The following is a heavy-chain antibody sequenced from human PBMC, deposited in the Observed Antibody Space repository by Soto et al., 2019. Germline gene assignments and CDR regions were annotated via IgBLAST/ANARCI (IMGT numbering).Heavy chain of an antibody. D-gene: IGHD4-17*01. V-gene: IGHV1-18*01. CDR2: ISAYNGNT. CDR3: ARESGYGDFQEFGY. CDR1: GYTFTSYG. J-gene: IGHJ4*02. Sequence: ASVKVSCKASGYTFTSYGISWVRQAPGQGLEWMGWISAYNGNTNYAQKLQGRVTMTTDTSTSTAYMELRSLRSDDTAVYYCARESGYGDFQEFGYWGQGTLVTVSS.